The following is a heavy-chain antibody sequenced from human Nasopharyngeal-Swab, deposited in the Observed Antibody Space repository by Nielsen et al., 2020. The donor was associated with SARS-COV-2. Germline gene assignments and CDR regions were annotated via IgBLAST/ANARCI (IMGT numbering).Heavy chain of an antibody. Sequence: WIRQPPGKGLEWVSYISSSSSTIYYADSVKGRFTISRDNAKNSLYLQMNSLRDEDTAAYYCAGGGGDSDYWGQGTLVTVSS. CDR2: ISSSSSTI. D-gene: IGHD2-21*01. CDR3: AGGGGDSDY. V-gene: IGHV3-48*02. J-gene: IGHJ4*02.